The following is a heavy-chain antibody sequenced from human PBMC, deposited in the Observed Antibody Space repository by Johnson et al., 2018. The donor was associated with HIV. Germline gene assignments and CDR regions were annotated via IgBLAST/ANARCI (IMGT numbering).Heavy chain of an antibody. J-gene: IGHJ3*02. CDR1: GFTFDDYG. CDR3: ARKGERGIAVAEDAFDI. Sequence: VQLMESGGGVVRPGGSLRLSCAASGFTFDDYGMSWVRQAPGKGLEWVSGINWNGGSTGYADSVKGRFTISRDNAKNSLYLQMYSLRAEDTALYYCARKGERGIAVAEDAFDIWGQGTMVTVSS. D-gene: IGHD6-19*01. CDR2: INWNGGST. V-gene: IGHV3-20*04.